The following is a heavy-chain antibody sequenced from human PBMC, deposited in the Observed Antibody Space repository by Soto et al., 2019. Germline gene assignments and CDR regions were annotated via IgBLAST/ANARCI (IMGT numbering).Heavy chain of an antibody. D-gene: IGHD3-22*01. CDR2: INHSGST. V-gene: IGHV4-34*01. CDR1: GGSFSGYY. CDR3: ARAAPSYYYDSSGYYYGWFDP. J-gene: IGHJ5*02. Sequence: SETLSLTCAVYGGSFSGYYWSWIRQPPGKGLEWIGEINHSGSTNYNPSLKTRVTISVDTSKNQFSLKFSSVTAADTAVYYFARAAPSYYYDSSGYYYGWFDPWGQGTLVTVSS.